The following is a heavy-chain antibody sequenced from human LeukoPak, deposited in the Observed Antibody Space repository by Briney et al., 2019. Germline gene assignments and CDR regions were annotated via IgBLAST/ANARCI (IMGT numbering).Heavy chain of an antibody. V-gene: IGHV1-18*01. CDR3: ARALIVVVPAAHDY. CDR2: ISAYNGNT. Sequence: ASVKVSCKASGYTFSNYGISWVRQAPGQGLEWMGWISAYNGNTNYAQKLQGRVTMTTDTSTSTAYMELRSLRSDDTAVYYCARALIVVVPAAHDYWGQGTLVTVSS. CDR1: GYTFSNYG. J-gene: IGHJ4*02. D-gene: IGHD2-2*01.